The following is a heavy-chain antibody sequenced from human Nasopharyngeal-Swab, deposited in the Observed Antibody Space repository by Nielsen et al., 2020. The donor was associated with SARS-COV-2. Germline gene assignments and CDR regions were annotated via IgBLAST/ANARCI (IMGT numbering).Heavy chain of an antibody. CDR2: IKSKTDGGTT. CDR3: TTESVWGSYRYLGYYYCYGMDV. V-gene: IGHV3-15*01. D-gene: IGHD3-16*02. CDR1: GFTLSNAW. Sequence: GESLKISCAAPGFTLSNAWMSRVRQAPGKGLEWVGRIKSKTDGGTTDYAAPVKGRFTISRDDSKNTLYLQMNSLKTEDTAVYYCTTESVWGSYRYLGYYYCYGMDVWGQGTTVTVSS. J-gene: IGHJ6*02.